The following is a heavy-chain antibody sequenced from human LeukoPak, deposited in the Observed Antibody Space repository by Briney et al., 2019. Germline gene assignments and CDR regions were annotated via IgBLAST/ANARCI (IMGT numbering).Heavy chain of an antibody. CDR1: GFTFSSYA. J-gene: IGHJ4*02. V-gene: IGHV3-64*01. Sequence: GGSLRLSCAASGFTFSSYAMHWVRQAPGKGLEYVSAISSNGGSTYYANSVKGRFTISRDNSKNTLYLQMGSLRAEDMAVYYCARGSAGLWFGELSYWGQGTLVTVSS. CDR2: ISSNGGST. D-gene: IGHD3-10*01. CDR3: ARGSAGLWFGELSY.